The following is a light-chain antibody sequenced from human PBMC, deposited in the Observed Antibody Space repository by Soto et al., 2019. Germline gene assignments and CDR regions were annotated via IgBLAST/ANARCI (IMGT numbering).Light chain of an antibody. J-gene: IGKJ1*01. CDR1: QSISRW. CDR2: DAS. Sequence: DIQMTQSPSTLSASVGDRVTITCRASQSISRWLGWYQQKAGKAPRLLIYDASSLESGVPSRFSGSGSGTESTLTISSLQPDDFATYYCQQYNTYSRTFGQGTKV. V-gene: IGKV1-5*01. CDR3: QQYNTYSRT.